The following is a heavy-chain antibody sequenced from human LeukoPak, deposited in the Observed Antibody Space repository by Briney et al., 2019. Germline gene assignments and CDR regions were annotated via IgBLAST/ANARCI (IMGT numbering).Heavy chain of an antibody. D-gene: IGHD4-17*01. CDR1: GYSFTSYW. Sequence: PGESLKISCKGSGYSFTSYWIGWVRQMPGKGLEWMGIIYPGDSDTRYSPSFQGQVTISADKSISTAYLQWSSLKASDTAMYYCARSMDYGDYEGSFDYWGQGTLVTVSS. J-gene: IGHJ4*02. CDR2: IYPGDSDT. V-gene: IGHV5-51*01. CDR3: ARSMDYGDYEGSFDY.